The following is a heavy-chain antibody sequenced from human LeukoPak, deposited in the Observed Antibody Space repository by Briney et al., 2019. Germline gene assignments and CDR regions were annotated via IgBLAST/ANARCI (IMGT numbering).Heavy chain of an antibody. V-gene: IGHV4-4*02. CDR1: GDSINSLDL. CDR2: MYLSGTT. CDR3: AGLVGRYSSGLYYYCFDY. J-gene: IGHJ4*02. D-gene: IGHD3-22*01. Sequence: PSETLSLTCTVSGDSINSLDLWSWVRQPPGKGLEWIGEMYLSGTTHSNPSVKSRVTMSIDKSKNQFFLNLSSVTAADTAVYYCAGLVGRYSSGLYYYCFDYWGQGTLVTVSS.